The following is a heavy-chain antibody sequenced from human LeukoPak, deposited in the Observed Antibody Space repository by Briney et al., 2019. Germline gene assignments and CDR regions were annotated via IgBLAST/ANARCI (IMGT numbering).Heavy chain of an antibody. CDR3: ARDPRTGGSWYFDL. Sequence: PSETLSLTCIVSGDSITSGDYYWSWIRQPPWKGLEWIGCINHSGSNYNNPSLKSRVTISMDASKNQFSLELSGVTAADTAVYYCARDPRTGGSWYFDLWGRGTLVIVSS. CDR1: GDSITSGDYY. V-gene: IGHV4-30-2*01. J-gene: IGHJ2*01. CDR2: INHSGSN. D-gene: IGHD3-16*01.